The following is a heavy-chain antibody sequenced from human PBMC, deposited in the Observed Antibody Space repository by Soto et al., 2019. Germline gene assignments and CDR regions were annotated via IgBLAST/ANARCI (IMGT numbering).Heavy chain of an antibody. CDR2: LYPADSDT. CDR1: GCNFNTYW. J-gene: IGHJ6*02. V-gene: IGHV5-51*01. D-gene: IGHD2-21*01. CDR3: ARPQHRSMNYYDCMDV. Sequence: GESLKISCQGSGCNFNTYWIGWVRQMPGKGLEWMGSLYPADSDTTYSPSHQGQVTNPAYKSISSAYLQWSSMKASYTDMYYCARPQHRSMNYYDCMDVWGQGAAVTVSS.